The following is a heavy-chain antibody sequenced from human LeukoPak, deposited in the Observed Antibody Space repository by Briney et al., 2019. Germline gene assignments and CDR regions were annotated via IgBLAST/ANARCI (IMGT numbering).Heavy chain of an antibody. V-gene: IGHV3-30*02. CDR1: GFTFSSYG. CDR2: IRYDGSNK. D-gene: IGHD6-13*01. CDR3: ARDGYSSSPGDY. J-gene: IGHJ4*02. Sequence: GGSLRLSCAASGFTFSSYGMHWVRQAPGKGLEWVAFIRYDGSNKYYADSVKGRFTISRDNSKNTLYLQMNSLRAEDTAVYYCARDGYSSSPGDYWGQGTLVTVSS.